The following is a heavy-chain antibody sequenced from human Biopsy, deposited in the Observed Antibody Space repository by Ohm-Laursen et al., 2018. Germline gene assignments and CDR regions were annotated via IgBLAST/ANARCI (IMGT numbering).Heavy chain of an antibody. Sequence: GTLSLTCPVSGASIEDYYWTWIRQAPGKTLEWIASINYRGNTNYNPSFKSRVTMSAHTSTNQFSLKLTSVTAADTAVYYCARDKITYCTSTSCDYFGMDVWGQGTTVTVSS. V-gene: IGHV4-59*01. D-gene: IGHD2-2*01. J-gene: IGHJ6*02. CDR3: ARDKITYCTSTSCDYFGMDV. CDR1: GASIEDYY. CDR2: INYRGNT.